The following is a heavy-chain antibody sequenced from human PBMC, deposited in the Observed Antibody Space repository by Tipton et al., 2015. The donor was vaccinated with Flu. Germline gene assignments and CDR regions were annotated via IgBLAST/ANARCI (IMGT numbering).Heavy chain of an antibody. CDR3: ARTGNSGKFDN. V-gene: IGHV3-7*01. J-gene: IGHJ4*02. CDR2: MKQDGTEQ. CDR1: GFTFSNYW. Sequence: SLRLSCAASGFTFSNYWMTWVRQAPGKGLEWVANMKQDGTEQYYVDSVKGRFTISRDNAKKSLYLQMNSLRAEDTAVYYCARTGNSGKFDNWGQGTLVTVSS. D-gene: IGHD1-26*01.